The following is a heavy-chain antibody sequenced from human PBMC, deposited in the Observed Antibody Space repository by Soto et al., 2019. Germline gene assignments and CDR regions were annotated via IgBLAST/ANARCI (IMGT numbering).Heavy chain of an antibody. J-gene: IGHJ6*02. D-gene: IGHD3-10*01. CDR3: ARDRGPYDYFGMDV. CDR1: GFTFSSYD. Sequence: EVQLVESGGGLVQPGGSLRLSCAVSGFTFSSYDMHWVRQRTGKGLEWVSAIGTDGNTYYTASVKGRFTISRENATNSLYLQMDSLRAEDTAVYYCARDRGPYDYFGMDVWGQGTTVTVSS. CDR2: IGTDGNT. V-gene: IGHV3-13*01.